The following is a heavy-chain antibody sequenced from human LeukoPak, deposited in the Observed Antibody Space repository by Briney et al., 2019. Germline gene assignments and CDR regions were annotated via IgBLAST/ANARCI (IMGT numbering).Heavy chain of an antibody. Sequence: SETLSLTCTVSGGSISSYYWSWIRQPPGKGLEWIGYIYYSGSTNYNPSLKSRVTISVDTSKNQFSLKLSSVTAADTAVYYCARGRSGSPRHAFDIWGQGTMVTVSS. D-gene: IGHD1-26*01. J-gene: IGHJ3*02. CDR2: IYYSGST. CDR3: ARGRSGSPRHAFDI. CDR1: GGSISSYY. V-gene: IGHV4-59*01.